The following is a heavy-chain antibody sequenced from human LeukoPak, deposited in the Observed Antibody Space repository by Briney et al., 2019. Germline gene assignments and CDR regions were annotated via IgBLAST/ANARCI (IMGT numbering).Heavy chain of an antibody. Sequence: PSETLSLTCTVSGGSISSSNYYWGWIRQPPGKGLEWIGSIYYSGVTYYNPSLKSRVTISVDTSKNQFSLRLSSVTAADTAVYYCASLEKVPAAVLSYFDYWGQGTLVTVSS. V-gene: IGHV4-39*01. D-gene: IGHD2-2*01. J-gene: IGHJ4*02. CDR2: IYYSGVT. CDR1: GGSISSSNYY. CDR3: ASLEKVPAAVLSYFDY.